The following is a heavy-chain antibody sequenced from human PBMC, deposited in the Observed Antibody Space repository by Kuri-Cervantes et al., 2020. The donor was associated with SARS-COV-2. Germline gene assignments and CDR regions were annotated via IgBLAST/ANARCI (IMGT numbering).Heavy chain of an antibody. Sequence: SETLSLTCSVSGASIRSGGRYWSWIRQPPGKGLEWIGEINHSGSTNYNPSPKSRVTISVDTSKNQFSLKLSSVTAADTAVYYCVGRHTRGATNYWGQGTLVTVSS. V-gene: IGHV4-39*07. CDR3: VGRHTRGATNY. CDR2: INHSGST. D-gene: IGHD4/OR15-4a*01. CDR1: GASIRSGGRY. J-gene: IGHJ4*02.